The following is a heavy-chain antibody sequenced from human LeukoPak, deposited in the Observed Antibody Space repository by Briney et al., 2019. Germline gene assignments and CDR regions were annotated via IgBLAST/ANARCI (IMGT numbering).Heavy chain of an antibody. CDR3: ASVTGGYYYYMDV. J-gene: IGHJ6*03. CDR1: GYTFTGYY. Sequence: GASVKLSCKASGYTFTGYYMHWVRQAPGQGLEWMGWINPNSGGTNYAQKFQGRVTMTRDTSISTAYMELSRPRSDDTAVYYCASVTGGYYYYMDVWGKGTTVTVSS. V-gene: IGHV1-2*02. D-gene: IGHD7-27*01. CDR2: INPNSGGT.